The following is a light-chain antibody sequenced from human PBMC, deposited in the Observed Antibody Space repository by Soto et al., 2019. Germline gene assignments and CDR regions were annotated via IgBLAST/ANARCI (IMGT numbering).Light chain of an antibody. Sequence: EIVLTQSPATLSLSPGERATLSCRASQSVSSYLAWYQQKPGQAPRLLIYGASSRTTGIPDRFSGSGSGTDFTLTISRLEPEDFAMYYCQQCGGSPTFGQGTKVDIK. CDR2: GAS. CDR3: QQCGGSPT. CDR1: QSVSSY. V-gene: IGKV3-20*01. J-gene: IGKJ1*01.